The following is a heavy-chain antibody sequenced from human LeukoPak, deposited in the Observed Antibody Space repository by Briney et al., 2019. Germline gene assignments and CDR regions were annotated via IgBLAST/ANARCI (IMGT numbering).Heavy chain of an antibody. J-gene: IGHJ4*02. CDR2: INPNSGGT. Sequence: GASVKVSCKASGYTFTGYYMHWVRQAPGQGLEWMGWINPNSGGTNYAQKFQGRVTMTRDTSISTAYMELSRLRSDDTAVYYCASDYYDSSGYYFDYWGQGTLVTVSS. D-gene: IGHD3-22*01. CDR3: ASDYYDSSGYYFDY. V-gene: IGHV1-2*02. CDR1: GYTFTGYY.